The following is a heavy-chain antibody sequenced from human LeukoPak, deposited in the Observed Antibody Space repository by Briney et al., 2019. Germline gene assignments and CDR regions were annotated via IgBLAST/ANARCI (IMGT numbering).Heavy chain of an antibody. CDR2: INPNSGGT. V-gene: IGHV1-2*02. D-gene: IGHD3-16*01. CDR1: GYTFTGYY. Sequence: ASVKLSCTASGYTFTGYYMHWVRQAPGQGLEWMGWINPNSGGTNYAQKFQGRVTMTRDTSISTAYMELSRLRSDDTAVYYCARDRSRFLGLCYFDYWGQGTLVTVSS. CDR3: ARDRSRFLGLCYFDY. J-gene: IGHJ4*02.